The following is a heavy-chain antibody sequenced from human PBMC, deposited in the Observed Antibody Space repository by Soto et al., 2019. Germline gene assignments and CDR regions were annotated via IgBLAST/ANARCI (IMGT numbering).Heavy chain of an antibody. J-gene: IGHJ5*02. CDR2: IVVGSGNT. Sequence: ASVKVSCKASGFTFTSSAMQWVRQARGQRLEWIGWIVVGSGNTNYAQKFQERVTITRDMSTSTAYMELSSLRSEDTAVYYCAAVFNWNYDFYWFDPWGQGTLVTVSS. D-gene: IGHD1-7*01. CDR1: GFTFTSSA. CDR3: AAVFNWNYDFYWFDP. V-gene: IGHV1-58*02.